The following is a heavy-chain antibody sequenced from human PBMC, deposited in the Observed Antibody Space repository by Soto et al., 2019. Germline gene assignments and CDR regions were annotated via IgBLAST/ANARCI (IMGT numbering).Heavy chain of an antibody. CDR2: ISAYNGNT. CDR3: ARGRITIFGVVMNAFDI. CDR1: GYTFTSYG. J-gene: IGHJ3*02. D-gene: IGHD3-3*01. Sequence: ASVKVSCKASGYTFTSYGISWVRQAPGQGLEWMGWISAYNGNTNYAQKLQGRATMTTDTSTSTAYMELRSLRSDDTAVYYCARGRITIFGVVMNAFDIWGQGTMVTVSS. V-gene: IGHV1-18*04.